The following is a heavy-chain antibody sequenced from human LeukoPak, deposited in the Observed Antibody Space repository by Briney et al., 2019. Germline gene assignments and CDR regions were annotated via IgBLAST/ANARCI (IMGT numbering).Heavy chain of an antibody. Sequence: GASVKVSCKASGYTFTSYDINWVRQATGQGLEWMGWMNPNSGNTGYAQKFQGRVTMTRNTSISTAYMELSSLRSEDTAVYYCVRGPLGYYYDSSGYYSYYYYYYMDVWGKGTTVTVSS. CDR1: GYTFTSYD. CDR2: MNPNSGNT. J-gene: IGHJ6*03. V-gene: IGHV1-8*01. CDR3: VRGPLGYYYDSSGYYSYYYYYYMDV. D-gene: IGHD3-22*01.